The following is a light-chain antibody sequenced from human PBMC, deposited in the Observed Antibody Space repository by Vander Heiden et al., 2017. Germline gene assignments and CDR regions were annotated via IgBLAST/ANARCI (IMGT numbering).Light chain of an antibody. J-gene: IGLJ2*01. V-gene: IGLV1-51*02. CDR2: ENN. Sequence: QSVFTHPPSVSAAPGQKVTNSCSGSSSNIGNHYVCWYQQLPATAPKLVIYENNKRPSGIPDRFSGSKSGTSATLGITRLQTGDEADYYCGTWDSNLSGVVFGGGTELTVI. CDR1: SSNIGNHY. CDR3: GTWDSNLSGVV.